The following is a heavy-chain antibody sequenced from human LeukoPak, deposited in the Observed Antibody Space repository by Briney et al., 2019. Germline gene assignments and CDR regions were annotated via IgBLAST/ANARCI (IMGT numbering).Heavy chain of an antibody. V-gene: IGHV1-18*01. CDR1: GYTFTSYG. J-gene: IGHJ3*02. CDR2: ISDYNGNT. CDR3: ARDISSGYCSGTSCPSDAFDI. Sequence: ASVKVSCKASGYTFTSYGISWGRHAPGQGLEWGGWISDYNGNTNYAQKPQGGDTMTTDTSPSTAYMERRSLRSDDTAVYYCARDISSGYCSGTSCPSDAFDIWGQGTMVTVSS. D-gene: IGHD2-2*01.